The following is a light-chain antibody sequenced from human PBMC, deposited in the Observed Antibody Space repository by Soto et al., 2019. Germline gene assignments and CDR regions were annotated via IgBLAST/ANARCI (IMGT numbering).Light chain of an antibody. V-gene: IGKV2-28*01. CDR1: QSLLQRNGYNY. CDR3: MQSHQSPPT. J-gene: IGKJ1*01. Sequence: DIVMTQSPLSLPVTPGEPASISCSSSQSLLQRNGYNYLDWYLQKPGQSPQLLIYFGSYRASGVPDRFSGSGSGTDFTQKIRRVEAEDVGVYYCMQSHQSPPTFGPGTKVE. CDR2: FGS.